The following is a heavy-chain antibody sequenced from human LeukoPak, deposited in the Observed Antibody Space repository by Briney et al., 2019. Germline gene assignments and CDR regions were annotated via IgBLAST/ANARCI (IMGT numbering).Heavy chain of an antibody. Sequence: GGSLRLSCAASGFTFSSYEMNWVRQAPGKGLEWVSYISSSGSTIYYADSVKGRFTISRDNAKNSLYLQMNSLRAGDTGVYYCAELGITMIGGVWGKGTTVTISS. CDR1: GFTFSSYE. CDR2: ISSSGSTI. V-gene: IGHV3-48*03. D-gene: IGHD3-10*02. CDR3: AELGITMIGGV. J-gene: IGHJ6*04.